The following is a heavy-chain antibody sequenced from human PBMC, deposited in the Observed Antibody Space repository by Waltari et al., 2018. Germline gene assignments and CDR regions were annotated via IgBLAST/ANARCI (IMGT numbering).Heavy chain of an antibody. J-gene: IGHJ4*02. CDR3: ATTHCSGGSCYPKYFDY. D-gene: IGHD2-15*01. CDR1: GYSISSGYY. V-gene: IGHV4-38-2*01. Sequence: QVQLQESGPGLVKPSETLSLTCAVSGYSISSGYYWGWIRQPPGKGLEWIGSIYHSGSTYYNPVRKRRVTRSVDTSKNQCSLKLSSVTAADTAVYYCATTHCSGGSCYPKYFDYWGQGTLVTVSS. CDR2: IYHSGST.